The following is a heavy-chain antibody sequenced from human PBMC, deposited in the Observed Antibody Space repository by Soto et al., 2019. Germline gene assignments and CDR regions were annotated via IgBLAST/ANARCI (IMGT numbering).Heavy chain of an antibody. Sequence: TLSLTCTVSAGSISSYYWSWIRQPPGKGLEWIGYIYYSGSTNYNPSLKSRVTISVDTSKNQFSLKLSSVTAADTAVYYCARSRITIFGVVITPDWFGPWGQGTLVTVSS. CDR1: AGSISSYY. D-gene: IGHD3-3*01. J-gene: IGHJ5*02. V-gene: IGHV4-59*01. CDR3: ARSRITIFGVVITPDWFGP. CDR2: IYYSGST.